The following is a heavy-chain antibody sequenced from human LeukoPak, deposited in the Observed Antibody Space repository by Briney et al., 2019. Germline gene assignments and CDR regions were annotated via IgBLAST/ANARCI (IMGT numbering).Heavy chain of an antibody. Sequence: KTSETLSLTCTVSGGSISSYYWSWIRQTPGKGLEWIGYIYYSGSTNYNPFLKSRVTISVDTSKNQFSLKLSSVTAADTAVYYCARHRGGDLKYFQHWGQGTLVTVSS. CDR3: ARHRGGDLKYFQH. CDR2: IYYSGST. J-gene: IGHJ1*01. V-gene: IGHV4-59*08. CDR1: GGSISSYY. D-gene: IGHD2-21*02.